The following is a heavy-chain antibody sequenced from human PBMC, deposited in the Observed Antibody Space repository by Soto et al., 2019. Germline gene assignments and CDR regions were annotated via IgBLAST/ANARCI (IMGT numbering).Heavy chain of an antibody. V-gene: IGHV1-3*01. Sequence: QVQLVQSGAEVKKPGASVKVSCKASGYTFTSYAMHWVRQAPGQRLEWMGWINAGNGNTKYSQKFQGRVTINRDTSASTAYMELSSLRSEDTAVYYCARAGGYCSGGSCYQYQFDYWGQGTLVTVSS. CDR1: GYTFTSYA. CDR2: INAGNGNT. D-gene: IGHD2-15*01. J-gene: IGHJ4*02. CDR3: ARAGGYCSGGSCYQYQFDY.